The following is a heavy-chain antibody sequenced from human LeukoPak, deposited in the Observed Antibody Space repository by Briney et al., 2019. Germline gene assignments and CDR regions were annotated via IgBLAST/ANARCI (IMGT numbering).Heavy chain of an antibody. V-gene: IGHV3-30*02. CDR1: GFTFSSYG. J-gene: IGHJ3*02. CDR3: ASLLIAVTGGDAFDI. Sequence: GGSLRLSCAASGFTFSSYGMHWVRQAPGKGLEWVAFIRYDGSNKYYADSVKGRFTISRDNSKNTLYLQMNSLRAEDTAVYYCASLLIAVTGGDAFDIWGQGTMVTVSS. CDR2: IRYDGSNK. D-gene: IGHD6-19*01.